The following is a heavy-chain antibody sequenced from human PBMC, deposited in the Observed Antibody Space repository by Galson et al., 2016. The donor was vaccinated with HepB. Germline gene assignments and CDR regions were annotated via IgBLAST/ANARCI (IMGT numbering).Heavy chain of an antibody. V-gene: IGHV3-30*09. D-gene: IGHD3/OR15-3a*01. J-gene: IGHJ4*02. CDR3: ARARDTRDWLSDY. CDR2: ITYDGGNK. CDR1: GFTFNSHA. Sequence: SLRLSCAASGFTFNSHAMHWVRQAPGKGLEWVAIITYDGGNKSYEASVRGRFAVSRDNSNTKLYLQMRSLRAEDTAIYYCARARDTRDWLSDYWGQGTLVTVSS.